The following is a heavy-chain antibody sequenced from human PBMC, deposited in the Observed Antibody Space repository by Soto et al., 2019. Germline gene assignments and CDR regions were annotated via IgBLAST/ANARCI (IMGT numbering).Heavy chain of an antibody. V-gene: IGHV3-30*18. CDR2: ISYDGSNK. CDR3: AKDQYYYDSSGYYQLHYYYGMDV. J-gene: IGHJ6*02. D-gene: IGHD3-22*01. CDR1: GFTFSSYG. Sequence: QVQLVESGGGVVQPGRSLRLSCAASGFTFSSYGMHWVRQAPGKGLEWVAVISYDGSNKYYADSVKGRFTISRDNSKNTLYLQMNSLRAEDTAVYYCAKDQYYYDSSGYYQLHYYYGMDVWGQGTMVTVSS.